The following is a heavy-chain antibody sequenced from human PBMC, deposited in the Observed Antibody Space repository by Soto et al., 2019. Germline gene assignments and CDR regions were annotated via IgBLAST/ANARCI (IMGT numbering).Heavy chain of an antibody. J-gene: IGHJ5*02. CDR1: GYTFTSYA. D-gene: IGHD3-22*01. CDR2: INAGNGNT. V-gene: IGHV1-3*01. Sequence: ASVKVSCKASGYTFTSYAMHWVRQAPGQRLEWMGWINAGNGNTKYSQKFQGRVTITRDTSASTAYMELSSLRSEDTAVYYCARNGITMIVVPLLDHWGQGTLVTVSS. CDR3: ARNGITMIVVPLLDH.